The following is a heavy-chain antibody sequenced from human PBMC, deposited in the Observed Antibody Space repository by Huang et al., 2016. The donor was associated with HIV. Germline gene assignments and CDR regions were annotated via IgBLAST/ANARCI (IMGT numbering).Heavy chain of an antibody. CDR3: ARSGPRWGLATIWTLVY. Sequence: QVQLVQSGAEVKKPGSSVKLSCQSSGGGSSSYAISWVRQARVKGLEWMGGISPIFGTTDYAPRFQGRVTITADESTNTAYIELSSLEYDDTALYYCARSGPRWGLATIWTLVYWGQGTLVTVSS. D-gene: IGHD5-12*01. J-gene: IGHJ4*02. CDR2: ISPIFGTT. V-gene: IGHV1-69*13. CDR1: GGGSSSYA.